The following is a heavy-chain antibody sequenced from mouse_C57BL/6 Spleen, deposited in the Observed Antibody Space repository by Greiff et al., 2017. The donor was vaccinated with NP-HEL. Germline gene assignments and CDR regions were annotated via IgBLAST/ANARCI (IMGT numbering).Heavy chain of an antibody. CDR1: GYSITSGYD. Sequence: DVKLVESGPGMVKPSQSLSLTCTVTGYSITSGYDWHWIRHFPGNKLEWMGYISYSGSTNYNPSLKSRISITHDTSKNHFFLKLNSVTTEDTATYYCARRRDGSFDYWGQGTTLTVSS. CDR2: ISYSGST. V-gene: IGHV3-1*01. D-gene: IGHD2-3*01. CDR3: ARRRDGSFDY. J-gene: IGHJ2*01.